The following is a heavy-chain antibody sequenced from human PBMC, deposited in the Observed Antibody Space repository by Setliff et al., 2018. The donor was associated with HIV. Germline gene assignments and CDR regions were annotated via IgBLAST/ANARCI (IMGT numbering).Heavy chain of an antibody. CDR3: ARGPYTSSWYVSVYWFDP. V-gene: IGHV4-31*03. J-gene: IGHJ5*02. D-gene: IGHD6-13*01. Sequence: SETLSLTCTVSGDSITSGGYFWSWIRQLPGKGLEWTGYIYYSGSTYYNPSLKGRVTISLDTSRNEFSLKLTSVTAADTAVYYCARGPYTSSWYVSVYWFDPWGQGTLVTVSS. CDR1: GDSITSGGYF. CDR2: IYYSGST.